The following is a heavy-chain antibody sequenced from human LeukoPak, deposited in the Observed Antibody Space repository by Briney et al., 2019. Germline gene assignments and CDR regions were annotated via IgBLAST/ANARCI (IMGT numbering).Heavy chain of an antibody. CDR1: GGSISSGHYH. V-gene: IGHV4-61*02. CDR2: IHTSGNT. D-gene: IGHD1-26*01. CDR3: ARGGSYSDFDS. J-gene: IGHJ4*02. Sequence: SETLSLTCTVSGGSISSGHYHWSWIRQPAGTGLEWIGRIHTSGNTNYNPSFQSRVTISADTSKNQFSLKLSSVTAADTAVYYCARGGSYSDFDSWGQGTLVTVSS.